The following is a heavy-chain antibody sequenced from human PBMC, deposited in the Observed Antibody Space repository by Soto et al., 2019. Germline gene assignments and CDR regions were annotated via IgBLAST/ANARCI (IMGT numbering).Heavy chain of an antibody. J-gene: IGHJ4*02. D-gene: IGHD6-13*01. CDR3: ARDPSFGAPGYSSSWYPY. CDR2: INVGNGNT. Sequence: QVQLVQSGAEVKKPGASVRVSCRASGYTFTNYAMHWVRQAPEQSLEWMGGINVGNGNTKYSQKFQGRVTITRDTSASTVYMELSSLISEDTAVYYCARDPSFGAPGYSSSWYPYWGQGTLVTVSS. V-gene: IGHV1-3*01. CDR1: GYTFTNYA.